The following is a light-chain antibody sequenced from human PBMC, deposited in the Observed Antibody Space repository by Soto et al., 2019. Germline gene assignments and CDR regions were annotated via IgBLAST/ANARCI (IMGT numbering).Light chain of an antibody. J-gene: IGKJ5*01. CDR3: QQCHKWPRIT. CDR1: ENVDTN. CDR2: GAS. Sequence: EIVMTQSPATLSVSPGEAATLSCIASENVDTNLAWYQHKPGQAPRLLIYGASTRAAGVPARFSGSGSGTEFTLTISSLESEDVAVYYCQQCHKWPRITFGPGTRLEI. V-gene: IGKV3-15*01.